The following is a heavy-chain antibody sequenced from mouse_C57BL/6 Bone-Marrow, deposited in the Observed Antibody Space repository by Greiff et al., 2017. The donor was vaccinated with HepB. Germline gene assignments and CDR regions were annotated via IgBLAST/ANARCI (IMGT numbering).Heavy chain of an antibody. D-gene: IGHD1-1*01. Sequence: VQLQQSGAELAKPGASVKLSCKASGYTFTSYWMHWVKQRPGQGLEWIGYINPSSGYTKYNQKFKDKATLTADKSSSTAYMQLISLTYEDSAVYYCASDYYGSPPFAYWGQGTLVTVSA. CDR2: INPSSGYT. V-gene: IGHV1-7*01. CDR3: ASDYYGSPPFAY. J-gene: IGHJ3*01. CDR1: GYTFTSYW.